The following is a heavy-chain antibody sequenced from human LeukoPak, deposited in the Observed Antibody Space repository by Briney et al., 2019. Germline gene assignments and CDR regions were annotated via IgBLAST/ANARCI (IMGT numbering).Heavy chain of an antibody. CDR3: ARHTGGSYLGTYYFDY. D-gene: IGHD1-26*01. CDR1: GGSISSSSYY. CDR2: IYYSGST. J-gene: IGHJ4*02. V-gene: IGHV4-39*01. Sequence: SETLSLTCTVSGGSISSSSYYWGWLRQPPGKGLEWIGSIYYSGSTYYNPSLKSRVTISVDTSKNQFSLKLSSVTAADTAVYYCARHTGGSYLGTYYFDYWGQGTLVTVSS.